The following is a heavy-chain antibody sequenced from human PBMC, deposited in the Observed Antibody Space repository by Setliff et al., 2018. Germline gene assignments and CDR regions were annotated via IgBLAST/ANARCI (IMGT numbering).Heavy chain of an antibody. D-gene: IGHD2-2*01. V-gene: IGHV4-61*02. CDR3: ARARPATIAGVVPGVADFGIDV. Sequence: PSETLSLTCTVSGGSVSSGSYYWSWIRQPAGKGLEWIGRIYTSGSTNYNPSLKSRVAISVDTSKNQFSLTLSSVTAADTAVYYCARARPATIAGVVPGVADFGIDVWGQGTTVTVSS. CDR2: IYTSGST. J-gene: IGHJ6*02. CDR1: GGSVSSGSYY.